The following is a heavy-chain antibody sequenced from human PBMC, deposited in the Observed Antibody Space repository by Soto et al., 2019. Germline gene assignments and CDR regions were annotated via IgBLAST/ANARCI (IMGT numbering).Heavy chain of an antibody. CDR1: GFSVKTSGVG. D-gene: IGHD5-12*01. J-gene: IGHJ6*02. CDR2: LYWNDFK. V-gene: IGHV2-5*01. Sequence: QITFKGSGPTLVKPTQTPPLTRTRSGFSVKTSGVGVGGMRPPPGKNLEGPALLYWNDFKRYTPSLESRLTITKDTSKNQVVLTVTNVDPADTATYYCAHSRGYNGYEGPPLYEMDVWGQGTTVTVSS. CDR3: AHSRGYNGYEGPPLYEMDV.